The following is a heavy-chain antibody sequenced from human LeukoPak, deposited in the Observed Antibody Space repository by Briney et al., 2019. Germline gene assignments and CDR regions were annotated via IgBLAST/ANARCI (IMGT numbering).Heavy chain of an antibody. J-gene: IGHJ4*02. D-gene: IGHD6-19*01. CDR3: ARDQVAVAGNFDY. CDR2: ISSSSSYI. Sequence: GGSLRLSCAASGFTFSSYSMNWVRQAPGKGLEWVSSISSSSSYIYYADSVKGRFTISRDNAKNSLYLQMNSLRAEDTAVYYCARDQVAVAGNFDYWGQGTLVTVSS. V-gene: IGHV3-21*01. CDR1: GFTFSSYS.